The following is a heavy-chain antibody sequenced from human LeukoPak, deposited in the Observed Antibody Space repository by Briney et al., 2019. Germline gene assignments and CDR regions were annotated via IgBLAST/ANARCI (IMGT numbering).Heavy chain of an antibody. V-gene: IGHV3-7*01. J-gene: IGHJ3*01. CDR3: SRHRGRAASRWDTSVADGSDL. Sequence: GGSLRLSCAASGFTFSSYSVNWVRQAPGMGLEWVANIKQDERQNFYVDSVKGRFTISRDNAKNSLYLQMNSLRAEDTAMYYCSRHRGRAASRWDTSVADGSDLWGQGTMVTVSS. CDR2: IKQDERQN. D-gene: IGHD6-19*01. CDR1: GFTFSSYS.